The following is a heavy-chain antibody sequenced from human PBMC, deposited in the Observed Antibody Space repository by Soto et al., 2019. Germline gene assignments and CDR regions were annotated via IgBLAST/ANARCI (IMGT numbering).Heavy chain of an antibody. D-gene: IGHD3-9*01. J-gene: IGHJ4*02. CDR2: IFWDDDK. V-gene: IGHV2-5*02. Sequence: QITLKESGPTLVKPTQTLTLTCTFSGFSLSTTGVGVGWIRQPPGKALEWLALIFWDDDKRYSPSLKSRLTITKDTSKNQVVLTMTNMDPVDTATYYCASSTGYRIFDCWGQGTLVAVSS. CDR1: GFSLSTTGVG. CDR3: ASSTGYRIFDC.